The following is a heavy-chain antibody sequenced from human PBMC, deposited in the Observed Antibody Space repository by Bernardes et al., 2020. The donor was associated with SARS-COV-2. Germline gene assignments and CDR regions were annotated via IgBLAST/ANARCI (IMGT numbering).Heavy chain of an antibody. CDR2: IIPILGIA. CDR3: ATLGGGDTLYAPDY. V-gene: IGHV1-69*02. CDR1: GGTSSTYS. J-gene: IGHJ4*02. Sequence: SVKVSCKASGGTSSTYSISWVRQAPGQGLEWMGRIIPILGIANYAQKFQGRVTITADKSTSTAYMELSSLRSEDTAVYYCATLGGGDTLYAPDYWGQGTLVTVSS. D-gene: IGHD1-26*01.